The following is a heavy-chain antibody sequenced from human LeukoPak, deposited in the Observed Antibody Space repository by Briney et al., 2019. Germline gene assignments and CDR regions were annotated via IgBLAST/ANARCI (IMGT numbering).Heavy chain of an antibody. Sequence: GSLRLSCAASGFTFSSYEMNWVRQAPGKGLEWVSAISGSGGSTYYADSVKGRFTISRDNSKNTLYLQMNSLRAEDTAVYYCAKDLEYYDSSGYRIIYYFDYWGQGTLVTVSS. V-gene: IGHV3-23*01. CDR1: GFTFSSYE. J-gene: IGHJ4*02. CDR3: AKDLEYYDSSGYRIIYYFDY. D-gene: IGHD3-22*01. CDR2: ISGSGGST.